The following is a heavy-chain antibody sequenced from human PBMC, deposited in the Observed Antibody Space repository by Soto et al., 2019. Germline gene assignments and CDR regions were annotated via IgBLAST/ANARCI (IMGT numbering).Heavy chain of an antibody. J-gene: IGHJ4*02. CDR3: ARDGGRHSEGIDY. D-gene: IGHD1-26*01. Sequence: QVQLVQSGAEVKKPGSSVKVSCKASGGTFSSYSINWVRQAPGQGLEWMGEIIPIFGTANYAQKFQGRVTITADESTSAAYMELSSLRSEDTAVYYCARDGGRHSEGIDYWGQGTLVTVSS. V-gene: IGHV1-69*01. CDR1: GGTFSSYS. CDR2: IIPIFGTA.